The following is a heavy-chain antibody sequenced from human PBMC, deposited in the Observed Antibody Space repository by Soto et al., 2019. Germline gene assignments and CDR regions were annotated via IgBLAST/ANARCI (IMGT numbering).Heavy chain of an antibody. D-gene: IGHD2-15*01. CDR1: GFTFSSCT. J-gene: IGHJ6*02. Sequence: EVHLVESGGGLVKPGGSLRLSCAVSGFTFSSCTMNWVRQAPGKGLEWVSSISPSTSHIYYADSVKGRFTISRDNAKNSLFWPMNSLRAEATAVYYCSGCSGGACHQNYGMDVWGQGTTVTVSS. V-gene: IGHV3-21*01. CDR3: SGCSGGACHQNYGMDV. CDR2: ISPSTSHI.